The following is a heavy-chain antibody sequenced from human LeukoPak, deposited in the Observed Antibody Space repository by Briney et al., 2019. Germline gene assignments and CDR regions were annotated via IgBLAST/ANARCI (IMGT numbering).Heavy chain of an antibody. D-gene: IGHD4-17*01. CDR1: GGTFHNYW. V-gene: IGHV1-69*05. Sequence: ASVNVSSKAYGGTFHNYWMTWVRQAPGQGLEWMGGIIPSYGTANYAQKFQGTETITTDQSMSTASTEQSRLTSEDTAVYFWASDQGGAYGDYWGQGALVTVSS. CDR3: ASDQGGAYGDY. CDR2: IIPSYGTA. J-gene: IGHJ4*02.